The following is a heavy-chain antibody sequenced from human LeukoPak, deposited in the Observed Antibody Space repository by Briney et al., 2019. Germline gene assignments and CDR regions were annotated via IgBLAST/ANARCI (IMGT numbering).Heavy chain of an antibody. CDR3: AREYGSGSYYRNYYMDV. D-gene: IGHD3-10*01. CDR2: INPNSGGT. CDR1: GYTFTGYY. V-gene: IGHV1-2*02. J-gene: IGHJ6*03. Sequence: ASVKVSCKASGYTFTGYYMHWVRQAPGQGLEWMGWINPNSGGTNYAQKFQGRVTMARDTAICTAYMELSRLRSDDTAVYYWAREYGSGSYYRNYYMDVWGKGTTVTISS.